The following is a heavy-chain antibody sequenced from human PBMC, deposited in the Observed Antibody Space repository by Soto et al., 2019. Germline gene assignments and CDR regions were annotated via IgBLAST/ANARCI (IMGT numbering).Heavy chain of an antibody. CDR3: AAIYVWGSYREYYFDY. J-gene: IGHJ4*02. D-gene: IGHD3-16*02. V-gene: IGHV1-58*01. Sequence: GASVKVSCKASGVTFTSSAVQWVRQARGQRLEWIGWIVVGSGNTNYAQKFQERVTITRDMSTSTAYMELSSLRSEDTAVYYCAAIYVWGSYREYYFDYWGQGTLVTVSS. CDR2: IVVGSGNT. CDR1: GVTFTSSA.